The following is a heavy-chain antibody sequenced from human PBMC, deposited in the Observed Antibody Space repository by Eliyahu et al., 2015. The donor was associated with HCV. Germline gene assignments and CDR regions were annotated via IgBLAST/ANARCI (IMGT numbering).Heavy chain of an antibody. Sequence: QVQLVESGGGVVQPGRSLRLSCAASGFXFSSYGXHWVRQAPGKGXEWVAVISYDGSNKYYADSVKGRFTISRDNSKNTLYLQMNSLRAEDTAVYYCAKISYSSSWDNFDYWGQGTLVTVSS. CDR3: AKISYSSSWDNFDY. D-gene: IGHD6-13*01. J-gene: IGHJ4*02. V-gene: IGHV3-30*18. CDR1: GFXFSSYG. CDR2: ISYDGSNK.